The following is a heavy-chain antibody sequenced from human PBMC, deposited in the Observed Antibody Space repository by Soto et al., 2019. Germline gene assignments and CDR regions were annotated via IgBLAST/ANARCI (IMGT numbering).Heavy chain of an antibody. D-gene: IGHD5-12*01. CDR1: GYTLTELS. V-gene: IGHV1-24*01. CDR2: FDPEDGET. J-gene: IGHJ6*02. CDR3: ATRRDGYNYYYYGMDV. Sequence: ASVKVSCKVSGYTLTELSMHWVRQAPGNGLEWMGGFDPEDGETIYAQKFQGRVTMTEDTSTDTAYMELSSLRSEDTAVYYCATRRDGYNYYYYGMDVWGQGTTVTVSS.